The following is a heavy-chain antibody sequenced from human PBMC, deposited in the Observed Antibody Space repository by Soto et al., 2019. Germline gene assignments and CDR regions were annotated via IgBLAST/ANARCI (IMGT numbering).Heavy chain of an antibody. V-gene: IGHV4-34*01. Sequence: SETLSLTCAVYGGSFSGYYWSWIRQPPGKGLEWIGEINHSGSTNYNPSLKSRVTISVDTSENQFSLKLSSVTAADTAVYYCARAGSGWYRRWFDPWGQGTLVTVSS. CDR3: ARAGSGWYRRWFDP. CDR1: GGSFSGYY. D-gene: IGHD6-19*01. CDR2: INHSGST. J-gene: IGHJ5*02.